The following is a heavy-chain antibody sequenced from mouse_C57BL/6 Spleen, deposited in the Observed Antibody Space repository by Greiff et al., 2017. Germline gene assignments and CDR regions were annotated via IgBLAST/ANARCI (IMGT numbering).Heavy chain of an antibody. J-gene: IGHJ3*01. V-gene: IGHV1-50*01. CDR3: ARDDVGFAY. D-gene: IGHD2-12*01. CDR2: IDPSDSYT. Sequence: QVQLQQPGAELVKPGASVKLSCKASGYTFTSYWMQWVKQRPGQGLEWIGEIDPSDSYTNYNQKFKGKATLTVDTSSSTAYMQLSSLTSEDSAVYYCARDDVGFAYWGQGTLVTVSA. CDR1: GYTFTSYW.